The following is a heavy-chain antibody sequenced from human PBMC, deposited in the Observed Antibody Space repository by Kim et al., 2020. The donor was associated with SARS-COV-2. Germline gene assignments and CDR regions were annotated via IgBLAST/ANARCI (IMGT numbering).Heavy chain of an antibody. V-gene: IGHV1-69*04. Sequence: SVKVSCKASGGTFSTYAINWVRQAPGQGLEWMGSIIPILGMANYAQKFQGRVTITADKSASTAYMELSSLRSEDTAVYYCARGRGSGSSHMDVWGQGTTVTVSS. CDR1: GGTFSTYA. J-gene: IGHJ6*02. CDR3: ARGRGSGSSHMDV. CDR2: IIPILGMA. D-gene: IGHD3-10*01.